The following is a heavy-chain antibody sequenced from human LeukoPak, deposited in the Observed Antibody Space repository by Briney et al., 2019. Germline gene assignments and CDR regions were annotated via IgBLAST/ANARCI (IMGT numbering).Heavy chain of an antibody. Sequence: PSETLSLTCTVSGYSISSGYYRGWIRQPPGKGLEWIGSIYHSGSTYYNPSLKSRVTISVDTSKNQFSLKLSSVTAADTAVYYCARANRRLRPSTHRGYFDYWGQGTLVTVSS. J-gene: IGHJ4*02. CDR1: GYSISSGYY. CDR3: ARANRRLRPSTHRGYFDY. V-gene: IGHV4-38-2*02. D-gene: IGHD4-17*01. CDR2: IYHSGST.